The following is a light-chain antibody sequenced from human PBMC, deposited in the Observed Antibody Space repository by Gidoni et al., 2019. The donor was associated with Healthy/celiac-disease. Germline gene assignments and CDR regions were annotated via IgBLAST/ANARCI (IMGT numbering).Light chain of an antibody. CDR1: QSLVYSDGNTY. CDR3: MKGTHWPCS. Sequence: DVVMTQSPLSLPVTLGQPASISCRSSQSLVYSDGNTYLNWFQQRPGQSPRRLIYKVSNRDSGVPDRFSGSGSGTDFTLKISRVEAEDVGVYYCMKGTHWPCSFGQGTKLEIK. CDR2: KVS. V-gene: IGKV2-30*01. J-gene: IGKJ2*04.